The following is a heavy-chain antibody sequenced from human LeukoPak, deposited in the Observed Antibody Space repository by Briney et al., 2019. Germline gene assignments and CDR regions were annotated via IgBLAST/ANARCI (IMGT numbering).Heavy chain of an antibody. CDR3: ARDLGYNSAS. J-gene: IGHJ5*02. Sequence: GGSLRLSCAASGFTFTNYWMHWVRQVPGKGLVWVSHINHDGSSTNYADSVKGRFTISRDNAKDTLYLQMNSLTAEDTAVYYCARDLGYNSASWGQGTLVTVSS. V-gene: IGHV3-74*01. CDR2: INHDGSST. D-gene: IGHD5-18*01. CDR1: GFTFTNYW.